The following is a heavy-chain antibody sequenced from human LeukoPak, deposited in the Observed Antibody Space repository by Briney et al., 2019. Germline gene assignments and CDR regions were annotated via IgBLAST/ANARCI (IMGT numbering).Heavy chain of an antibody. D-gene: IGHD1-26*01. CDR2: ISSSSSTI. Sequence: PGGSLRLSCAASGFTFRSYEMNWVRQAPGKGLEWVSYISSSSSTIYYSDSLKGRFTISRDNAKNSLYLQMNSLRVEDTAVYYCARDPYSGTYGNTYYYYMDVWGKGTTVTISS. V-gene: IGHV3-48*03. J-gene: IGHJ6*03. CDR3: ARDPYSGTYGNTYYYYMDV. CDR1: GFTFRSYE.